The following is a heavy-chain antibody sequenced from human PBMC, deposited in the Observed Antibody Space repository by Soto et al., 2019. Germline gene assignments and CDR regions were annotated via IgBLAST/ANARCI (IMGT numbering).Heavy chain of an antibody. D-gene: IGHD2-2*01. V-gene: IGHV1-69*06. CDR2: IMPFIDTS. CDR1: GGTFGSYT. J-gene: IGHJ4*02. Sequence: SVKVSCKASGGTFGSYTLNWVRQAPGQGLEWLGGIMPFIDTSTYAQMLQGRVTITADKSTSAVYMELSSLKSDDTAVYYCARGGYASSYRFDYWGQGTLVTVSS. CDR3: ARGGYASSYRFDY.